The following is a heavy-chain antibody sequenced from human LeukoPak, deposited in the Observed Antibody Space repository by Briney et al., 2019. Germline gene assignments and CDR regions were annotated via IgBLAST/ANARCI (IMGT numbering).Heavy chain of an antibody. D-gene: IGHD3-10*01. Sequence: GGSLRLSCAASGFTFSSYGMHWVRQAPGKGLEWVAVIWYDGSNKYYADSVKGRFTISRDNSKNTLYLQMNSLRAEDTAVYYCARTGSYLGAFDIWGQGTMVTVSS. J-gene: IGHJ3*02. V-gene: IGHV3-33*01. CDR2: IWYDGSNK. CDR3: ARTGSYLGAFDI. CDR1: GFTFSSYG.